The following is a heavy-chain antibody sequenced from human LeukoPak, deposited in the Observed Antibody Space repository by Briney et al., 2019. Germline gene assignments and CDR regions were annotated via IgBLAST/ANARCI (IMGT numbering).Heavy chain of an antibody. Sequence: SETLSLTCTVSGGSISGYYWSWIRQPPGKGLEWIGSIYYSGSTYYNPSLKSRVTISVDTSKNQFSLKLSSVTAADTAVYYCARRDIVVVPAPLYYFDYWGQGTLVAVSS. J-gene: IGHJ4*02. CDR3: ARRDIVVVPAPLYYFDY. CDR1: GGSISGYY. D-gene: IGHD2-2*01. V-gene: IGHV4-39*01. CDR2: IYYSGST.